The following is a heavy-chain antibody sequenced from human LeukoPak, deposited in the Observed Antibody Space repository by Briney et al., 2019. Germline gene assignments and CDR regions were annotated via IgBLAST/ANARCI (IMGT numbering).Heavy chain of an antibody. Sequence: GGSLRLSCAASGFTFDDYAMHWVRQAPGKGLEWVSGISWNSGSIGYADSVKGRFTISRDNAKNSLYLQMNSLRAEDMALYYCAKDNRYDSSGYYYWYFDLWGRGTLVTVFS. D-gene: IGHD3-22*01. V-gene: IGHV3-9*03. CDR2: ISWNSGSI. CDR1: GFTFDDYA. CDR3: AKDNRYDSSGYYYWYFDL. J-gene: IGHJ2*01.